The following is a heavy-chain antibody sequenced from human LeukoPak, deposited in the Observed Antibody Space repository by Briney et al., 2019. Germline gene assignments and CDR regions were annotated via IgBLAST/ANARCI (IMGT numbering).Heavy chain of an antibody. CDR2: MYISGST. J-gene: IGHJ6*02. D-gene: IGHD5-18*01. Sequence: SETLSLTCTVSGGSISNYYWNWIRQPAGKGLAWIGCMYISGSTNNHPSLESRVTMSPAPSKTQLSLNLESVTAADPAVYYCAGELWTNRYQYYGMDVCGQGTTFTASS. CDR3: AGELWTNRYQYYGMDV. CDR1: GGSISNYY. V-gene: IGHV4-4*07.